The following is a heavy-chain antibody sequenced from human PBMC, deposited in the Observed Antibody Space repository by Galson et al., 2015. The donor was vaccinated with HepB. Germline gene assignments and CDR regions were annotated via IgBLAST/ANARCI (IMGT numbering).Heavy chain of an antibody. J-gene: IGHJ2*01. CDR3: ARGSSLDWYFDL. CDR1: GGSISSYY. CDR2: IYYSGST. V-gene: IGHV4-59*01. D-gene: IGHD6-13*01. Sequence: QVQLQESGPGLVKPSETLSLTCTVSGGSISSYYWSWIRQPPGKGLEWIGYIYYSGSTNYNPSLKSRVTISVDTSKNQFSLKLTSVTAADTAVYYCARGSSLDWYFDLWGRGT.